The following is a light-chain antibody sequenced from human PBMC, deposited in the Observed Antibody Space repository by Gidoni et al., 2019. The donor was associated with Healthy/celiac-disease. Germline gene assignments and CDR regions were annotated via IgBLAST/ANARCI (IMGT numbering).Light chain of an antibody. V-gene: IGKV4-1*01. CDR3: RALCT. CDR1: QSVLYSSNNKNY. J-gene: IGKJ3*01. Sequence: DIVMTQSPDSLAVSLGERATINCKSRQSVLYSSNNKNYLAWYQQKPGQPPKLLIYWASTRESGVTDRFSGSGYGTDFTLTKSSLQAEDVVVYYSRALCTFGPXTKVDIK. CDR2: WAS.